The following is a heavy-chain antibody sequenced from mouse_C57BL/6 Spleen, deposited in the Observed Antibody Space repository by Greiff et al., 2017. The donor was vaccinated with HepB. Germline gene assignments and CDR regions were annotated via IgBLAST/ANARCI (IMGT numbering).Heavy chain of an antibody. CDR2: IYPGNSDT. Sequence: VQLQQSGTVLARPGASVKMSCKTSGYTFTSYWMHWVKQRPGQGLEWIGAIYPGNSDTSYNQKFKGKAKLTAVTSASTAYMELSSLTNEDSAVYYCTREITTVVATDWYFDVWGTGTTVTVSS. CDR1: GYTFTSYW. D-gene: IGHD1-1*01. CDR3: TREITTVVATDWYFDV. J-gene: IGHJ1*03. V-gene: IGHV1-5*01.